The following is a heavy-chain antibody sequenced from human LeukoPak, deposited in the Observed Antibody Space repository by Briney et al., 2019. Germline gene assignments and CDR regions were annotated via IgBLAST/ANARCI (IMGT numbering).Heavy chain of an antibody. CDR3: ARDGGSYSSSWYYFDY. Sequence: ASVKVSCKASGYIFASYAMHWMRQAPGQGLEWMGRINPNSGGTNYAQKFQGRVTMTRDTSISTAYMELSRLRSDDTAVYYCARDGGSYSSSWYYFDYWGQGTLVTVSS. D-gene: IGHD6-13*01. CDR1: GYIFASYA. V-gene: IGHV1-2*06. J-gene: IGHJ4*02. CDR2: INPNSGGT.